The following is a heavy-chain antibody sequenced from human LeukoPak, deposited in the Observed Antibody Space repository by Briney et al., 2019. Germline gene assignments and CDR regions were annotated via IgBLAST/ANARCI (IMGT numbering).Heavy chain of an antibody. Sequence: VASVKVSCKASGYTFTNYAMHWVRQAPGQRLEWMGWINAGNGNTKYSQKFKGRVTITRDTSASTAYMELSSLRSEDTAVYYCARDRFGEGVDSWGQGTLVTVSS. CDR3: ARDRFGEGVDS. CDR1: GYTFTNYA. D-gene: IGHD3-10*01. J-gene: IGHJ4*02. CDR2: INAGNGNT. V-gene: IGHV1-3*01.